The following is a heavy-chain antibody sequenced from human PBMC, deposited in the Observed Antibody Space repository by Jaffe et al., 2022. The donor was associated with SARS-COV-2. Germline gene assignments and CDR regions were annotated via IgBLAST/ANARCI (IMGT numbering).Heavy chain of an antibody. J-gene: IGHJ6*03. CDR2: IRGGGDRT. V-gene: IGHV3-23*04. D-gene: IGHD3-9*01. Sequence: DVQLVESGGGLVQPGGSLRLSCAASGFTFKDYAMNWVRRAPGKGLEWVSAIRGGGDRTYYADSVKGRFTVSRDNSKNRLYLQMDSLRAEDTAVYYCAKGDYDILTGYYSYYYYYMDVWGKGTTVTVSS. CDR3: AKGDYDILTGYYSYYYYYMDV. CDR1: GFTFKDYA.